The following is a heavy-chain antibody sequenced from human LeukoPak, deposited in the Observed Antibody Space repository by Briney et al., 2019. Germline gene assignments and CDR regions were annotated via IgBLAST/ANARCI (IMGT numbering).Heavy chain of an antibody. CDR1: GFTFSSYA. CDR2: ISYDGSNK. J-gene: IGHJ5*02. D-gene: IGHD3-10*01. CDR3: ARNSYYYGSGFGYRPEYNWFDP. Sequence: GGSLRLSCAAAGFTFSSYAMHWVRQAPGKGLEWVAVISYDGSNKYYADSVKGRFTISRDNSKNTLYLQMNSLRAEDTAVYYCARNSYYYGSGFGYRPEYNWFDPWGQGTLVTVSS. V-gene: IGHV3-30*04.